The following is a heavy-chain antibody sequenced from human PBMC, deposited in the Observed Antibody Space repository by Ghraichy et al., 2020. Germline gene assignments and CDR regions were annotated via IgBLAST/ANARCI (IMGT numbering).Heavy chain of an antibody. Sequence: ASVKVSCKASGYTFTSYYMHWVRQAPGQGLEWMGIINPSGGSTSNAQQFQGRINMTRDTSTSTVYMELSSLRSEDTAVYYCARSYGDYSNYYGMDVWGQGTTVTVSS. D-gene: IGHD4-17*01. V-gene: IGHV1-46*01. CDR1: GYTFTSYY. J-gene: IGHJ6*02. CDR3: ARSYGDYSNYYGMDV. CDR2: INPSGGST.